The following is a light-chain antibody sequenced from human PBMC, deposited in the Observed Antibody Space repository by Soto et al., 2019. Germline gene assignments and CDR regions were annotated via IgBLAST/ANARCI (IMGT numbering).Light chain of an antibody. CDR2: QES. CDR1: PSIDTW. V-gene: IGKV1-5*03. CDR3: QQYNTDSYP. J-gene: IGKJ2*01. Sequence: DIQMTQAPSTLSAFVGDRVTITCRASPSIDTWLSWYQQRPGKAPKLLIFQESRLESGVPSRFGGSGSGTQFTLTLSRLQPDDFRTYYCQQYNTDSYPVARGTKLQIK.